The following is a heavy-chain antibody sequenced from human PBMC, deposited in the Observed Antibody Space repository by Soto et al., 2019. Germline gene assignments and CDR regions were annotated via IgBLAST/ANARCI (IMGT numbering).Heavy chain of an antibody. D-gene: IGHD6-13*01. J-gene: IGHJ2*01. CDR1: GFTFSSYA. CDR3: ASKAAAGTWYFDL. Sequence: EVQLLESGGGLVQPGGSLRLSCAASGFTFSSYAMSWVRQAPGKGLEWVSAISGSGGSTYYADSVKGRVTIPRDNSKNTRYLQMNSLRAEDTAVYDCASKAAAGTWYFDLWGRGTLVTVSS. CDR2: ISGSGGST. V-gene: IGHV3-23*01.